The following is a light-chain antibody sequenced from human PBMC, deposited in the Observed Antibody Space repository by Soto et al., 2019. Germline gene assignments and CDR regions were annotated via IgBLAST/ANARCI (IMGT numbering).Light chain of an antibody. CDR2: DVS. CDR1: SSDVGGYNL. J-gene: IGLJ2*01. CDR3: CSYAGTSIL. Sequence: QSALSQPASVSGSPGQSNTMSCTGTSSDVGGYNLVSWYQHHPGIAPKLIIYDVSKRPSGVSNRFSGSKSGNTASLTVSGLQTEDEADYYCCSYAGTSILFGGGTKLTVL. V-gene: IGLV2-23*02.